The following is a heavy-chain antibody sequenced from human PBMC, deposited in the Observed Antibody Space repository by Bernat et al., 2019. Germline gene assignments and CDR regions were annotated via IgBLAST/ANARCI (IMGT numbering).Heavy chain of an antibody. J-gene: IGHJ3*02. CDR1: GFTFSSYG. V-gene: IGHV3-30*18. D-gene: IGHD3-3*01. CDR2: ISYDGSNK. CDR3: AKWRVAFDI. Sequence: VQLVESGGGLVQPGGSLRLSCAASGFTFSSYGMHWVRQAPGKGLEWVAVISYDGSNKYYADSVKDRFTISRDNSKNTLYLQMNSLRAEDTAVYYCAKWRVAFDIWGQGTMVTVSS.